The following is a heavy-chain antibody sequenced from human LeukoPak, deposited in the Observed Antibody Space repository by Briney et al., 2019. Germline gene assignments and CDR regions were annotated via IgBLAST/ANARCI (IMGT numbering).Heavy chain of an antibody. CDR1: GYTFTGYY. CDR3: AKGQRLEWLLELVI. J-gene: IGHJ4*02. CDR2: INPNSDGT. V-gene: IGHV1-2*02. D-gene: IGHD3-3*01. Sequence: ASVKVSCEASGYTFTGYYMHWVRQAPGQGLEWMGWINPNSDGTNYAQKFQGRVTMTRDTSISTAYMELSRLRSDDTAVYYCAKGQRLEWLLELVIWGQGTLVTVSS.